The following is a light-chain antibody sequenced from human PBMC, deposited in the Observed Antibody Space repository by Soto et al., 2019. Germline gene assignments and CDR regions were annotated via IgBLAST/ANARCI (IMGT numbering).Light chain of an antibody. CDR3: GAWDSNLRAVYV. J-gene: IGLJ1*01. V-gene: IGLV1-51*02. CDR1: SSNIGKNY. Sequence: QSVLTQPPSVSAAPGQKVTISCSGSSSNIGKNYVSWYQQLPGTAPKLLIYENNKRPSGIPGRFSGSKSGTSATLGITGLQTGDEAEYYCGAWDSNLRAVYVFGTGTKVTVL. CDR2: ENN.